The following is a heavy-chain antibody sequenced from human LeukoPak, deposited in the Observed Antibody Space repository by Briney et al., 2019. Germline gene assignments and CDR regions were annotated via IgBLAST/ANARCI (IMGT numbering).Heavy chain of an antibody. Sequence: GGSLRLSCAASGFSFSTYTMNWVRQAPGKGLEWVSAINGRGDSTFYADSVKGRFTFSRDNSKNTLYLQMNSLRAEDTAVYYCARERTNKGYFDYWGQGTLVTVSS. CDR2: INGRGDST. CDR3: ARERTNKGYFDY. V-gene: IGHV3-23*01. J-gene: IGHJ4*02. CDR1: GFSFSTYT.